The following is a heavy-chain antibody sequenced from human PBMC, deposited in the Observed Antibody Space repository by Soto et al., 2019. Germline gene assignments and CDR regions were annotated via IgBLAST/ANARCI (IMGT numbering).Heavy chain of an antibody. V-gene: IGHV3-23*01. CDR3: AKVRDYGGNPGNFDY. J-gene: IGHJ4*02. Sequence: EVQLLESGGGLVQPGGSLRLSCAASGSTFSSYAMSWVRQAPGKGLDWVSAISGSGGSTYYADSVKGRFTISRDNSKNTLYLQRNSLRAEDTAVYYCAKVRDYGGNPGNFDYWGQGPLVTVSS. D-gene: IGHD4-17*01. CDR2: ISGSGGST. CDR1: GSTFSSYA.